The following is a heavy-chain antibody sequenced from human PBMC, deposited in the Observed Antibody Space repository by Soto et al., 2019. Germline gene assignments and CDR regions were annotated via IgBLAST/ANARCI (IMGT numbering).Heavy chain of an antibody. CDR2: INPNSGGT. CDR1: GYTFTGYY. CDR3: AREDYGGNSTFDI. V-gene: IGHV1-2*04. Sequence: ASVKVSCKASGYTFTGYYMNWVRQAPGQGLEWMGWINPNSGGTNYAQKFQGWVTMNRDTSISTAYMELSRLRSDDTAVYYCAREDYGGNSTFDIWGQGTMVTVAS. D-gene: IGHD4-17*01. J-gene: IGHJ3*02.